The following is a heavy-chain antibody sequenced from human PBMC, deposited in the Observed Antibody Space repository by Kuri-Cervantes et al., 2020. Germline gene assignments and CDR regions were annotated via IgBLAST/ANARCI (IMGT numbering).Heavy chain of an antibody. J-gene: IGHJ4*02. Sequence: SETLSLTCSVSGVSVSSGTYYWSWIRQPPGKGLELVAYIYYTGTTNYNPSLKSRVTISADTSKNQFSLKVSSVTAADTAVYYCARGSLERAYWGQGTLVTVSS. V-gene: IGHV4-61*01. CDR1: GVSVSSGTYY. CDR3: ARGSLERAY. D-gene: IGHD1-1*01. CDR2: IYYTGTT.